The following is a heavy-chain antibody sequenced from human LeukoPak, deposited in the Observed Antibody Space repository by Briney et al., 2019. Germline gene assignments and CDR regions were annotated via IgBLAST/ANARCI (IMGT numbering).Heavy chain of an antibody. J-gene: IGHJ5*02. CDR2: ITGSGDSA. CDR3: AGEKGIAAAGKEVNLFDP. D-gene: IGHD6-13*01. V-gene: IGHV3-23*01. CDR1: GFTFSSYA. Sequence: PGGSLRLSCAASGFTFSSYAMTWVRQAPGKGLEWVSAITGSGDSAYYSDSVKGRFTISRDQSKSTVYLQMNSLRAEDTAVYYCAGEKGIAAAGKEVNLFDPWGQGTLVTVSS.